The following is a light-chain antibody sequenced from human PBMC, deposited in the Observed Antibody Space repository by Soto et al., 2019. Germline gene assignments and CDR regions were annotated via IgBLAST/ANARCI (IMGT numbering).Light chain of an antibody. CDR1: QVISNY. Sequence: DIQMTQSPSSLSAPVGDRVTITCRERQVISNYLAWYQQKPGEVPKLLISAASTLQSGAPSRFSASGSGTXXXLTISSLQPEDVATYYCQKYDTAPLTFGGGTKVEIK. CDR3: QKYDTAPLT. J-gene: IGKJ4*01. V-gene: IGKV1-27*01. CDR2: AAS.